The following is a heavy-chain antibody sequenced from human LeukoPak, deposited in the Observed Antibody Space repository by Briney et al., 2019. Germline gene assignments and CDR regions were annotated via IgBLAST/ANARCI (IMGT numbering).Heavy chain of an antibody. CDR1: GFTFSSYA. CDR3: AKMSGDCSSTTCSSFDY. V-gene: IGHV3-23*01. Sequence: QPGGSLRLSCAASGFTFSSYAVSWVRQAPGKGLEGVSRIVGSGDITYYEDSVKGRFTISRDNSKNTVHLQMNSLRAEDTAVYYCAKMSGDCSSTTCSSFDYWGQGTLVTVSS. D-gene: IGHD2-2*01. CDR2: IVGSGDIT. J-gene: IGHJ4*02.